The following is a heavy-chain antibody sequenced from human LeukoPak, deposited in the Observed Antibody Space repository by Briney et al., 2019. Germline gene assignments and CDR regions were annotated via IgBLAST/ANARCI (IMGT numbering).Heavy chain of an antibody. J-gene: IGHJ6*03. CDR3: ARLSPWEFTYYYYYMDV. D-gene: IGHD3-10*01. Sequence: SETLSLTCTVSGGPISSNNWYWGWIRQPPGKGLEWIGSIYYSGSTYYNPSLKSRVTISVDTSKNQFSLKLSSVTAADTAVYFCARLSPWEFTYYYYYMDVWGKGTTVTVSS. CDR2: IYYSGST. CDR1: GGPISSNNWY. V-gene: IGHV4-39*01.